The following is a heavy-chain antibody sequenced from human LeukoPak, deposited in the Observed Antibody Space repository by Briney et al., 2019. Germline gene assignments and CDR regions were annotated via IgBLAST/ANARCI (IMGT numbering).Heavy chain of an antibody. CDR3: ASRGYPIYYYYGMDV. CDR1: GYTFTGYY. V-gene: IGHV1-2*02. J-gene: IGHJ6*02. D-gene: IGHD5-12*01. Sequence: ASVKVSCKASGYTFTGYYMHWVRQAPGQGLEWTGWINPNSGGTNYAQKFQGRVTMTRDTSISTAYMELSRLRSDDTAVYYCASRGYPIYYYYGMDVWGQGTTVTVSS. CDR2: INPNSGGT.